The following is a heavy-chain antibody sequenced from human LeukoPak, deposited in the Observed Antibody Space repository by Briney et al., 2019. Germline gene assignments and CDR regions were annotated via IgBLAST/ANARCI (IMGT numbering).Heavy chain of an antibody. CDR1: GFTFDDYG. V-gene: IGHV3-20*04. J-gene: IGHJ3*02. D-gene: IGHD5-18*01. Sequence: GGSLRLSCAASGFTFDDYGMSWVRQAPGKGLEWVSGINWNGGSTGYADSVKGRFTISRDNAKNSLYLQMNSLRAEDTAVYYCARLDLGTDTAMYAFDIWGQGTMVTVSS. CDR3: ARLDLGTDTAMYAFDI. CDR2: INWNGGST.